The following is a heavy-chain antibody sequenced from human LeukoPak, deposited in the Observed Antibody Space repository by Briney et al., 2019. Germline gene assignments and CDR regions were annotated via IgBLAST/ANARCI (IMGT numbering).Heavy chain of an antibody. CDR3: ARSQYNSGWYYFDY. D-gene: IGHD6-19*01. CDR1: GGSFSGYY. J-gene: IGHJ4*02. CDR2: IYYSGST. V-gene: IGHV4-59*01. Sequence: SETLSLTCAVYGGSFSGYYWSWIRQPPGKGLEWIGYIYYSGSTNYNPSLKSRVTISVDTSKNQFSLNLSSVTAADTAVYYCARSQYNSGWYYFDYWGQGTLVTVSS.